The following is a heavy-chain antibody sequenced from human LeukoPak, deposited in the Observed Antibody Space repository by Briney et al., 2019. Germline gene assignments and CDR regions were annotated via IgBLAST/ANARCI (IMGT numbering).Heavy chain of an antibody. V-gene: IGHV3-21*01. D-gene: IGHD4-11*01. CDR3: ARDRKVTNDAFDI. CDR1: GFTFSNYA. Sequence: GGSLRLSRAASGFTFSNYAMNWVRQAPGTGMEWVSSISSSSSYIYYADSVKGRFTISRDNAKNSLYLQMNSLRAEDTAVYYCARDRKVTNDAFDIWGQGTMVTVSS. J-gene: IGHJ3*02. CDR2: ISSSSSYI.